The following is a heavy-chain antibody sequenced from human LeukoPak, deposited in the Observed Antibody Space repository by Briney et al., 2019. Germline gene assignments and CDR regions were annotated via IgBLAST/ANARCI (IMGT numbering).Heavy chain of an antibody. CDR1: GFTFSSYP. CDR2: ITGSGGDT. V-gene: IGHV3-23*01. CDR3: AIGCRGDCHSSGYEA. D-gene: IGHD2-21*02. Sequence: PGGSLRLSCAASGFTFSSYPMSWVRQAPGKGLEWVSGITGSGGDTYYADSVKGRFTISRDNSQTTLYLLMNSLRAEDTAIYYCAIGCRGDCHSSGYEAWGQGILVTVSS. J-gene: IGHJ5*02.